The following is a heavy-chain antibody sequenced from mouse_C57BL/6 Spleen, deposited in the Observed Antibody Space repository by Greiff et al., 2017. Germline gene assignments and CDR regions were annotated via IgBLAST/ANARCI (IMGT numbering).Heavy chain of an antibody. V-gene: IGHV2-2*01. CDR3: ARGETTVVAPFAY. Sequence: QVQLQQSGPGLVQPSQSLSITCTVSGFSLPSTGVHWVRQSPGKGLEWLGVIWSGGSTDYNAAFISRLSISKDNSKSQVFFKMNSLQADDTAIYYCARGETTVVAPFAYWGQGTLVTVSA. D-gene: IGHD1-1*01. CDR2: IWSGGST. J-gene: IGHJ3*01. CDR1: GFSLPSTG.